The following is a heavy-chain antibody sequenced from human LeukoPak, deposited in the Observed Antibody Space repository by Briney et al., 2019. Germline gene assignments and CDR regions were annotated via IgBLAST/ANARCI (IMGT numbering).Heavy chain of an antibody. J-gene: IGHJ4*02. CDR1: GGTFSSYA. V-gene: IGHV1-69*04. CDR2: IIPILGIA. D-gene: IGHD3-10*01. CDR3: ARVGYYGSGIDY. Sequence: SVKVSCKASGGTFSSYAINWVRQAPGQGLEWMGRIIPILGIANYAQKFQGRVTITADKSTSTAYMELSSLRSEDTAVYYCARVGYYGSGIDYWGQGTLVTVSS.